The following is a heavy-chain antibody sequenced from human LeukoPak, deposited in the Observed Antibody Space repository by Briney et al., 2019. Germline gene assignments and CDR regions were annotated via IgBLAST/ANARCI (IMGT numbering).Heavy chain of an antibody. V-gene: IGHV5-51*01. CDR1: GYSFTSYC. Sequence: GESLKISCKGSGYSFTSYCIGWVRQMPGKGLEWMGIIYPGDSDTRYSPSFQGQVTISAHKSISTAYLQWSSLKASDTAMYYCARLRYYDSSAIWGYFDYWGQGTLVTVSS. CDR2: IYPGDSDT. CDR3: ARLRYYDSSAIWGYFDY. J-gene: IGHJ4*02. D-gene: IGHD3-22*01.